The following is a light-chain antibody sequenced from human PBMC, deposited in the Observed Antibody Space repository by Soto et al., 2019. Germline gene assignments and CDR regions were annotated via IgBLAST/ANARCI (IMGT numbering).Light chain of an antibody. V-gene: IGKV4-1*01. CDR1: QSVLYSSNNKNY. CDR2: WAS. J-gene: IGKJ3*01. CDR3: QQYYRTPLT. Sequence: DIVMTQSPDSLAVSLGERATINCKSSQSVLYSSNNKNYLAWYQQKPGQPPKLLIYWASTRESGVPDRFSGSGSGTDFNLTISSMQAEDVAVYYCQQYYRTPLTFGPGNKLDIK.